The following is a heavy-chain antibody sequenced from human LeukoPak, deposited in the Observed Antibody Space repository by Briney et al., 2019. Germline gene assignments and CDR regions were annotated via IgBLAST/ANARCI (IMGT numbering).Heavy chain of an antibody. CDR1: GFTFSSYS. D-gene: IGHD3-10*01. CDR2: ISSSSSYI. CDR3: ARDQLVRGVIAYGMDV. V-gene: IGHV3-21*01. Sequence: RPGGSLRLSCAASGFTFSSYSMNWVRQAPGKGLEWVSSISSSSSYIYYADSVKGRITISRDNAKNSLYLQMNSLRAEDTAVYYCARDQLVRGVIAYGMDVWGQGTTVTVSS. J-gene: IGHJ6*02.